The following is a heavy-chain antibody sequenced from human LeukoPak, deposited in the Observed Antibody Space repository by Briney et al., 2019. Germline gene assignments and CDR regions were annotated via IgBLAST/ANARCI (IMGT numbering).Heavy chain of an antibody. CDR2: IYYSGST. Sequence: PSETLSLTCTVSGGSIGSYYWSWIRQPAGKGLEWIGHIYYSGSTNYNPSLKSRVTISVDTSKNQFSLKLSSVTAADTAVYYCARSVTTVTSDDAFDIWGQGTMVTVSS. CDR1: GGSIGSYY. J-gene: IGHJ3*02. V-gene: IGHV4-59*01. D-gene: IGHD4-17*01. CDR3: ARSVTTVTSDDAFDI.